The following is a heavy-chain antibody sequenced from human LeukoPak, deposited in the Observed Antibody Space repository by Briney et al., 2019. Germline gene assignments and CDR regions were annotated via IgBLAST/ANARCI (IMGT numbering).Heavy chain of an antibody. Sequence: ASVKVSCKASGYTFTSYGISWVRQAPGQGLEWMGWISAYNGNTNYAQKLQGRVTMTTDTSTSTAYMELRSLRSDDTAVYYCARDREIYCSSTSCYGHAFDIWGQGTMVTVSS. D-gene: IGHD2-2*01. CDR2: ISAYNGNT. CDR3: ARDREIYCSSTSCYGHAFDI. CDR1: GYTFTSYG. J-gene: IGHJ3*02. V-gene: IGHV1-18*01.